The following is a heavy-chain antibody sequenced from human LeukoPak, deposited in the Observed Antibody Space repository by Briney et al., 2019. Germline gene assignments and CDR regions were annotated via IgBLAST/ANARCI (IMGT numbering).Heavy chain of an antibody. CDR3: ARDLGYYGSGRIRAHLDY. D-gene: IGHD3-10*01. V-gene: IGHV3-30*03. J-gene: IGHJ4*02. CDR2: ISYDGSNK. Sequence: GRSLRLSCAASGFTFSSYGMHWVRQAPGKGLEWVAVISYDGSNKYYADSVKGRFTISRDNSKNTLYLQMNSLRAEDTAVYYCARDLGYYGSGRIRAHLDYWGQGTLVTVSS. CDR1: GFTFSSYG.